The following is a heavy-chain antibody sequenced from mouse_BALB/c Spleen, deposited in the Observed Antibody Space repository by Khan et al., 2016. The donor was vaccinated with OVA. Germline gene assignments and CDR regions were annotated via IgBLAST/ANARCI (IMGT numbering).Heavy chain of an antibody. CDR3: ARRAYYYNSEGFAY. J-gene: IGHJ3*01. CDR2: ISSGGSYT. CDR1: GFTFSTYG. V-gene: IGHV5-6*01. Sequence: EVELVESGGDLVKPGGSLKLSCAASGFTFSTYGMSWVRQTPDKRLEWVATISSGGSYTYYPDSVKGRFTISRDNAKNTLYLQVSSLKSEDTAMYYCARRAYYYNSEGFAYWGQGTLVTVSA. D-gene: IGHD1-1*01.